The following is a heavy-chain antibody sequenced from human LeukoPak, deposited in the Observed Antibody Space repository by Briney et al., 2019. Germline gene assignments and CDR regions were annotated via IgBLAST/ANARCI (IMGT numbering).Heavy chain of an antibody. CDR2: ISYDGSNK. D-gene: IGHD3-9*01. CDR3: AKSSGPGYQSDGFDI. Sequence: GRSLRLSCAASGFTFSSYGMHWVRQAPGKGLEWVAVISYDGSNKYYADSVKGRFTVSRDYSENTLYLQMNSLKAEDTAVYYCAKSSGPGYQSDGFDIWGQGTMVTVSS. CDR1: GFTFSSYG. V-gene: IGHV3-30*18. J-gene: IGHJ3*02.